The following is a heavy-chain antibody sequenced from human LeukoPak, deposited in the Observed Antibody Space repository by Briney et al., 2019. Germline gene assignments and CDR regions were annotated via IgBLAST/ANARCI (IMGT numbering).Heavy chain of an antibody. CDR2: IYHSGST. CDR3: AVRTMVRGVKALDY. CDR1: GYSISSGYY. J-gene: IGHJ4*02. Sequence: SETLSLTCTVSGYSISSGYYWGWIRQPPGKGLEWIGSIYHSGSTYYNPSLRSRVTISVDTSKNQFSLKLSSVTAADTAVYYCAVRTMVRGVKALDYWGQGTLVTVSS. V-gene: IGHV4-38-2*02. D-gene: IGHD3-10*01.